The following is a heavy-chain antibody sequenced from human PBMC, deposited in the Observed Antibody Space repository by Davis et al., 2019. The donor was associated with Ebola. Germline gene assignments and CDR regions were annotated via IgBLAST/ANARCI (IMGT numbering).Heavy chain of an antibody. CDR2: ISAYTGHA. CDR3: VRSNSWYGDY. D-gene: IGHD6-13*01. J-gene: IGHJ4*02. CDR1: GFSFTDYG. V-gene: IGHV1-18*01. Sequence: ASVKVSCKASGFSFTDYGITWVRQAPGQGLEWMGWISAYTGHANYAQSFQGRIAMTIDTSTNTLYMELRSLRSDDTAVYYCVRSNSWYGDYWGRGTLVTVSS.